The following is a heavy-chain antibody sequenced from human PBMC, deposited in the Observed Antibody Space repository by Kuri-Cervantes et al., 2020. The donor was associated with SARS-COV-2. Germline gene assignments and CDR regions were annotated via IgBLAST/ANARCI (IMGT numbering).Heavy chain of an antibody. CDR1: GGSFSGYY. D-gene: IGHD3-3*01. Sequence: SETLSLTCAVYGGSFSGYYWSWIRQPPGKGLEWIGEINHSGSTNYNPSLKSRVTISVDTSKNQLSLKLSSVTAADTAVYYCARHDFWSAPGIGWFDPWGQGTLVTVSS. J-gene: IGHJ5*02. CDR3: ARHDFWSAPGIGWFDP. CDR2: INHSGST. V-gene: IGHV4-34*01.